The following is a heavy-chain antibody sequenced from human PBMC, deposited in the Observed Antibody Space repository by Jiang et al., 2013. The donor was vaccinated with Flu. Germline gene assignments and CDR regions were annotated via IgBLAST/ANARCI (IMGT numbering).Heavy chain of an antibody. Sequence: SLTCTVSGGSISSGGYYWSWIRQHPGKGLEWIGYIYYSGSTYYNPSLKSRVTISVDTSKNQFSLKLSSVTAADTAVYYCARAVFDSGGYYVGYWGQGTLVTVSS. CDR1: GGSISSGGYY. J-gene: IGHJ4*02. CDR2: IYYSGST. D-gene: IGHD2-15*01. V-gene: IGHV4-31*03. CDR3: ARAVFDSGGYYVGY.